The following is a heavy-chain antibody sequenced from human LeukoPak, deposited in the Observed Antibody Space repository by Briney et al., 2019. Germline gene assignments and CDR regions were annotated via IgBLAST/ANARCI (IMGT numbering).Heavy chain of an antibody. CDR1: KFTFSSYA. Sequence: GGSLRLSCAASKFTFSSYAMSWVRQAPGKGLEWVSAIGGTGASTYYADSVKGRFTISRDNSKNTLYLQMNSLRAEDTAVYYCTKHRGGWIDAFDIWGQGTMVTVSS. V-gene: IGHV3-23*01. CDR2: IGGTGAST. D-gene: IGHD5-12*01. J-gene: IGHJ3*02. CDR3: TKHRGGWIDAFDI.